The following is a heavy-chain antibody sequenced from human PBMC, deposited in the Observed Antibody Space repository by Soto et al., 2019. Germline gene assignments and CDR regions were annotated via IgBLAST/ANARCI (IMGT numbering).Heavy chain of an antibody. Sequence: EVQLLESGGGLVQPGGSLRLSCAASGFIFTNYAMSWVRQAPGKGLEWVSSIGRSGDTYYPDSVRVRFTISRDDSKNTLYQQLYSLRADDTAVYNCAKNYFMDVWGKGTTVTVSS. D-gene: IGHD3-10*01. CDR2: IGRSGDT. V-gene: IGHV3-23*01. CDR1: GFIFTNYA. CDR3: AKNYFMDV. J-gene: IGHJ6*03.